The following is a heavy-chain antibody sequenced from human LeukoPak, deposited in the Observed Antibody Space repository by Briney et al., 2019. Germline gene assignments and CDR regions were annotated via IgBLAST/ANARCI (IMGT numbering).Heavy chain of an antibody. J-gene: IGHJ4*02. CDR1: GDSVSGISFY. Sequence: PSETLSLTCTVSGDSVSGISFYWIWIRQPPGKGLQYIGYIQYSGSTNYNPSLKSRVTISVDTSKNQFSLKLSSVTAADTAVYYCARYYDSSGYWSTPHFDSWGQGTLVTVSS. D-gene: IGHD3-22*01. V-gene: IGHV4-61*01. CDR2: IQYSGST. CDR3: ARYYDSSGYWSTPHFDS.